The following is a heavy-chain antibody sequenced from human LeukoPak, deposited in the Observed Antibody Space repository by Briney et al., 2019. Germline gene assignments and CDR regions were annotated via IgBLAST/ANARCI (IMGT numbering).Heavy chain of an antibody. D-gene: IGHD6-19*01. V-gene: IGHV4-34*01. CDR1: GGSLSGYY. Sequence: PSETLSLTCAVYGGSLSGYYWSWIRQPPGKGLEWIGEINHSGSTNYNPSLKSRVTISVDTSKNQFSLKLSSVTAADTAVYYCARPKKSYSSGWYGDWGQGTLVTVSS. CDR3: ARPKKSYSSGWYGD. CDR2: INHSGST. J-gene: IGHJ4*02.